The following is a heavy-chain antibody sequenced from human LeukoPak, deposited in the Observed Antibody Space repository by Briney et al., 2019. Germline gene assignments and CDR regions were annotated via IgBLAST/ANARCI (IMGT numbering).Heavy chain of an antibody. Sequence: GGSLSLSCAASGFTVSSNYMRWVRQAPGKGLEWVSVIYSGGSTYYADSVKGRFTISRDNSKNTLYLQMNSLRAEDTAVYYCARDFAAGSAHYYGMDVWGQGTTVTVSS. CDR3: ARDFAAGSAHYYGMDV. CDR1: GFTVSSNY. CDR2: IYSGGST. D-gene: IGHD3-10*01. V-gene: IGHV3-66*01. J-gene: IGHJ6*02.